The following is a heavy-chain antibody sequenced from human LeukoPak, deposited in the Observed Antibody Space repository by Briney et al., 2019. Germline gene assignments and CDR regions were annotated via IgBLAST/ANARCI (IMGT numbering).Heavy chain of an antibody. Sequence: KPSETLSLTCTVSGGSISPYYWSWIRQPPGKGLEWIGHIYYSGSTNYNPSLKSRVTISVDTSKNQFSLRLSSVTAADTAMYYCARHDDILTGYYFHHWGQGTLVTVSS. CDR2: IYYSGST. J-gene: IGHJ1*01. V-gene: IGHV4-59*01. CDR3: ARHDDILTGYYFHH. CDR1: GGSISPYY. D-gene: IGHD3-9*01.